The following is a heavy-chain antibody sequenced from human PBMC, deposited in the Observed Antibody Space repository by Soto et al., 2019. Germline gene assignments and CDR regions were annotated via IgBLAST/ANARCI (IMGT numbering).Heavy chain of an antibody. J-gene: IGHJ3*02. CDR2: IGGSGDRT. D-gene: IGHD4-17*01. CDR1: GFTFSSYA. Sequence: EVQLLESGGGLVQPGGSLRLSCAASGFTFSSYAITWVRQASGKGLEWVLTIGGSGDRTYYADSVKGRFAISRDNSKNTLSLQMNSLRAEDTAVYFCAKDWRTFGDYHAFDIWGQGTMVTVSS. V-gene: IGHV3-23*01. CDR3: AKDWRTFGDYHAFDI.